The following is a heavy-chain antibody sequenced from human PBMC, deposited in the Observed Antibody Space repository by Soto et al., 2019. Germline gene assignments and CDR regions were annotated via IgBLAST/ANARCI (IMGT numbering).Heavy chain of an antibody. J-gene: IGHJ5*02. V-gene: IGHV4-39*01. CDR3: ARHPFGDCSSTSCYSPNWFDP. D-gene: IGHD2-2*01. CDR2: IYYSGST. CDR1: GGSISSSSYY. Sequence: QLQLQESGPGLVKPSETLSLTCTVSGGSISSSSYYWGWIRQPPGKGLEWIGSIYYSGSTYYNPSLNSRVTITVDTSKNQFSLKLSSVTAADTAVYYCARHPFGDCSSTSCYSPNWFDPWGQGTLVTVSS.